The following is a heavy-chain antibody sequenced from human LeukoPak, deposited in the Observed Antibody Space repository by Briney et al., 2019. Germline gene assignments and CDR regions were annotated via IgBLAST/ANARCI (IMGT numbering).Heavy chain of an antibody. D-gene: IGHD6-6*01. CDR3: ARGSWSSSSSDY. CDR1: GGSFSGYY. CDR2: INHSGST. Sequence: PSETLSLTCAVYGGSFSGYYWSWIRQPPGKGLEWIGEINHSGSTNYNPSLKSRVTISVDTSKNQFSLKLSSVTAADTAVYYCARGSWSSSSSDYWGQGTLVTVSS. J-gene: IGHJ4*02. V-gene: IGHV4-34*01.